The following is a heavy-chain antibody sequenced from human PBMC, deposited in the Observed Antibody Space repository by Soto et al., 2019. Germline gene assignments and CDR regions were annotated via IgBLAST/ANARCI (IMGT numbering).Heavy chain of an antibody. J-gene: IGHJ5*02. CDR3: ARDVAPVDTAMAKGWFHX. CDR2: SNAGNGNT. Sequence: ASVKVSCKASGYTFTSYAMHWVRQAPGQGLEWMGCSNAGNGNTKYSQRFQGRVTITRDTSASTAYMELSSLRSEDTAVYYCARDVAPVDTAMAKGWFHXWSQGPLVTVSX. CDR1: GYTFTSYA. D-gene: IGHD5-18*01. V-gene: IGHV1-3*01.